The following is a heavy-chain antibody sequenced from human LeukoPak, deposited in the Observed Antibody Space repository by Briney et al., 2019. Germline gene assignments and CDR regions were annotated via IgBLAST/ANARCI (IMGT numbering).Heavy chain of an antibody. CDR2: LYPGDSDT. CDR1: GYSFPNYG. CDR3: ASRLRDRYDS. D-gene: IGHD5-12*01. Sequence: GESLKISCKGSGYSFPNYGIGWVRQMPGKGLEWLGILYPGDSDTRYSPSFQGQVTISADKSISTAYLQWSSLKASDTAMYYCASRLRDRYDSWGEGTLVTVSS. J-gene: IGHJ4*02. V-gene: IGHV5-51*01.